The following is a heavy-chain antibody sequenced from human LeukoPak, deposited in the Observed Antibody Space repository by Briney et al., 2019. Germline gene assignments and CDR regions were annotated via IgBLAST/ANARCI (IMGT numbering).Heavy chain of an antibody. J-gene: IGHJ4*02. Sequence: GGSLRLSCAASGFTFSSYAMSWVRQAPGKGLEWVSAISGSGGSTYYADSVKGRFTISRDNSKNTLYLQMNSLRAEDTAVYYCANRQWLARGYSDYWGQGTLVTVSS. CDR1: GFTFSSYA. CDR2: ISGSGGST. V-gene: IGHV3-23*01. CDR3: ANRQWLARGYSDY. D-gene: IGHD6-19*01.